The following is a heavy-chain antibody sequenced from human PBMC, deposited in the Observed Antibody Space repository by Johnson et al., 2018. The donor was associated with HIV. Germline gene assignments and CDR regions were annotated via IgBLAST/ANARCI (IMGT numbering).Heavy chain of an antibody. CDR1: GFTFSSYD. J-gene: IGHJ3*02. CDR2: IGPAADT. V-gene: IGHV3-13*01. CDR3: ARGFVRISMILVADAFDM. Sequence: VQLVESGGGLVQPGGSLRLSCAASGFTFSSYDIHWVRQATGKGLESVSPIGPAADTYYPGSVKGRFTVSRENAKNSLYLQMNSLRAEDTALYFCARGFVRISMILVADAFDMWGQGTMVTVSS. D-gene: IGHD3-22*01.